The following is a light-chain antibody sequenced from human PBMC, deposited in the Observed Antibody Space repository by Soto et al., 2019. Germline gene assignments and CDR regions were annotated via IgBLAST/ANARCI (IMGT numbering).Light chain of an antibody. CDR2: KAS. CDR3: QHYNSCSEA. CDR1: QTISSW. Sequence: DIQLTQSPSTLSVSVGDRVTISCRASQTISSWLAWYQQKPGKAPKLLIYKASTLKSGVPSRFSGSGSGTDFTLTISSLQPDDFAAYYCQHYNSCSEAFGQGTKVDIK. J-gene: IGKJ1*01. V-gene: IGKV1-5*03.